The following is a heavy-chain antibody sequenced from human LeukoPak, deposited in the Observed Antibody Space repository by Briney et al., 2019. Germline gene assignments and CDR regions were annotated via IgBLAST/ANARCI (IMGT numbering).Heavy chain of an antibody. D-gene: IGHD5-18*01. CDR1: GFTFSGFW. V-gene: IGHV3-7*01. Sequence: PGGSLRLSCAVSGFTFSGFWMSWSRQAPGKGLEWVASINSDGSEGYYADVVKGRFTISRDNAKNSLSLQVSSLRTEDTAVYYCAKDRYSYAFEYSDSWGQGTLVTVSS. CDR3: AKDRYSYAFEYSDS. CDR2: INSDGSEG. J-gene: IGHJ4*02.